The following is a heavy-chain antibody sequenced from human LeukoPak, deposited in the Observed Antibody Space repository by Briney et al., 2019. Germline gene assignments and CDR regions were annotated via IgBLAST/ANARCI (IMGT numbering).Heavy chain of an antibody. J-gene: IGHJ4*02. V-gene: IGHV3-30-3*01. CDR1: GFTFSDFN. Sequence: PGGSLRLSCAASGFTFSDFNMYWVRQAPVKGLEWVAVITRDGGSKDYADSVRGRFTISRENSKNTLYLQMNSLRPEDTAVYYCARGRVGDQFRYYLDYWGQGTLVTVSS. D-gene: IGHD3-16*01. CDR3: ARGRVGDQFRYYLDY. CDR2: ITRDGGSK.